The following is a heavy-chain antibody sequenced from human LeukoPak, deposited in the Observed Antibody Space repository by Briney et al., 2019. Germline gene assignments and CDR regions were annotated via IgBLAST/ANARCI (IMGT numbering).Heavy chain of an antibody. J-gene: IGHJ6*03. CDR2: ISSSSSTI. CDR1: GFTFSSYS. Sequence: PGGSLRLSCAASGFTFSSYSMNWVRQAPGTGLEWVSYISSSSSTIHYADSVKGRFTISRDNANNSRYLQMNSLRAEDTAVYYCARRGGTTKYYYYSYYMDVWGKGTTVTVSS. D-gene: IGHD1-7*01. CDR3: ARRGGTTKYYYYSYYMDV. V-gene: IGHV3-48*01.